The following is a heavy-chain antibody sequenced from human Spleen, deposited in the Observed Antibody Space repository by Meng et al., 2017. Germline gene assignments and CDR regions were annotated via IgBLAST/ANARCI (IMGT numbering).Heavy chain of an antibody. J-gene: IGHJ6*02. CDR2: ISAYNGNT. CDR1: GYTFTGYY. D-gene: IGHD6-13*01. V-gene: IGHV1-18*04. Sequence: ASVKVSCKASGYTFTGYYMHWVRQAPGQGLEWMGWISAYNGNTNYAQKLQGRVTMTTDTSTSTAYMELRSLRSDDTAVYYCAREPNSSSWSSNYYYYGMDVWGQGTTVTVSS. CDR3: AREPNSSSWSSNYYYYGMDV.